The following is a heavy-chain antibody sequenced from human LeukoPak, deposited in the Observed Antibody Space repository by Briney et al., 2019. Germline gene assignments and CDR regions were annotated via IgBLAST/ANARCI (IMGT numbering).Heavy chain of an antibody. V-gene: IGHV4-34*01. D-gene: IGHD6-13*01. J-gene: IGHJ4*02. CDR1: GGSFSGYY. CDR3: ARGLTLSAAVDY. CDR2: INHSGRT. Sequence: PSETLSLTCAVYGGSFSGYYWSWIRQPPGKGLEWIGEINHSGRTNYNPSLKSRVTISVDTSKNQFSLKLSSVTAADTAVYYCARGLTLSAAVDYWGQGTLVTVSS.